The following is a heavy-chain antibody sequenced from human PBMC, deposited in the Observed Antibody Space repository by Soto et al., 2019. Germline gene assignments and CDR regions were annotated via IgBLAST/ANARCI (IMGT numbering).Heavy chain of an antibody. CDR1: GDSISSYY. CDR3: ARDGGYDFWSGYYTGWFDP. J-gene: IGHJ5*02. CDR2: IYYSGST. D-gene: IGHD3-3*01. Sequence: SETLSLTCPVSGDSISSYYWSWIRQPPGKGLEWIGYIYYSGSTNYNPSLKSRVTISVDTSKNQFSLKLSSVTAADTAVYYCARDGGYDFWSGYYTGWFDPWGQGTLVTVSS. V-gene: IGHV4-59*01.